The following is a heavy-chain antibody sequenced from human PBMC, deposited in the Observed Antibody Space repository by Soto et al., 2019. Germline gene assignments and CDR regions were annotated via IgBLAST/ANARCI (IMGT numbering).Heavy chain of an antibody. CDR3: ARGDIVLVPASEGNWFDP. V-gene: IGHV1-46*01. J-gene: IGHJ5*02. CDR2: INHDAGAT. D-gene: IGHD2-2*01. CDR1: AYSFTTYH. Sequence: GASVKVSCKASAYSFTTYHIHWVRQAPGQGLEWMGLINHDAGATNYAQRFQGRLRLTRDTSTSTVYMELRSLRFDDTAVYFCARGDIVLVPASEGNWFDPWGQGTLVTVSS.